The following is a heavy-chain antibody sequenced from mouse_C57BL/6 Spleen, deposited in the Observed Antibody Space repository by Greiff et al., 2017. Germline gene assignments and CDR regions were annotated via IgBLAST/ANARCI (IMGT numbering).Heavy chain of an antibody. CDR3: ARAFDYYVSSYRYFDV. J-gene: IGHJ1*03. Sequence: EVQLQQSGPELVKPGASVKIPCKASGYTFTDYNMDWVKQSHGKSLEWIGDINPNNGGTIYNQKFKGKATLTVDKSSSTAYMELRSLTSEDTAVYYCARAFDYYVSSYRYFDVWGTGTTVTVSS. V-gene: IGHV1-18*01. D-gene: IGHD1-1*01. CDR1: GYTFTDYN. CDR2: INPNNGGT.